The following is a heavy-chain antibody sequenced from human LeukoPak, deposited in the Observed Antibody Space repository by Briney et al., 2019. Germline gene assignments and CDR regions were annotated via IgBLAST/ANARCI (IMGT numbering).Heavy chain of an antibody. CDR2: IWYDGSNK. D-gene: IGHD6-19*01. CDR3: ARSVAGLGGGFHFDY. J-gene: IGHJ4*02. Sequence: QPGGSLRLSCAASGFTFSSYGMHWVRQAPGKGLEWVAVIWYDGSNKYYADSVKGRFTISRDNSKNTLYLQMNSLRAEDTAVYYCARSVAGLGGGFHFDYWGQGTLVTVSS. CDR1: GFTFSSYG. V-gene: IGHV3-33*08.